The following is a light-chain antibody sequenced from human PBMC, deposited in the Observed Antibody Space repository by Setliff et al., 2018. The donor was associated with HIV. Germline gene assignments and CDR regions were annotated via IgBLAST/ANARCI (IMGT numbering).Light chain of an antibody. CDR3: GSYTFFSTFV. V-gene: IGLV2-8*01. CDR1: STDVGGFTY. J-gene: IGLJ1*01. CDR2: DVD. Sequence: QSALTQPPAAAVSPGQSVTISCTGNSTDVGGFTYVSWYQHHPGKAPKLIIYDVDRRPSGVPDRFSGAKSGNTASLTVSGLQADDEADYYCGSYTFFSTFVFGTGTKVTVL.